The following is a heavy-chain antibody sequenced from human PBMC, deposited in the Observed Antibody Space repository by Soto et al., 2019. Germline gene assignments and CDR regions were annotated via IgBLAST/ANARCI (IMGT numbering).Heavy chain of an antibody. CDR3: ASSLDRRALDY. D-gene: IGHD3-10*01. V-gene: IGHV1-3*01. CDR1: GYTFTSYA. J-gene: IGHJ4*02. CDR2: ITAGNGNT. Sequence: ASVKVSCKASGYTFTSYAMHWVRQAPGQRLEWMGWITAGNGNTKYSQKFQGRVTITRDTSASTVYMELNSLTSEDTAVYYCASSLDRRALDYWGQGTLVTVSS.